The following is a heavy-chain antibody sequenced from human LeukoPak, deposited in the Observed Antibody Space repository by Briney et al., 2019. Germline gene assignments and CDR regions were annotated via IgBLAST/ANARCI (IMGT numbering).Heavy chain of an antibody. CDR3: AKERVDWRYFDY. V-gene: IGHV3-23*01. CDR1: GFTFSSSA. Sequence: GGSLRLSCAASGFTFSSSAMSWVRQAPGKGLEWISTISGSGNNSYFADSVKGRFTISRDTSKNTLYLQMNSLRAEDTAVYYCAKERVDWRYFDYWGHGTLVTVSS. J-gene: IGHJ4*01. CDR2: ISGSGNNS. D-gene: IGHD3-9*01.